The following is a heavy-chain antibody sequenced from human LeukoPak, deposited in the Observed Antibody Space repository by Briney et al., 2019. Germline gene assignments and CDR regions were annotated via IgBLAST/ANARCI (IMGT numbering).Heavy chain of an antibody. CDR3: ARGDYYDSSGPLFDY. CDR1: GYTFTGYY. J-gene: IGHJ4*02. D-gene: IGHD3-22*01. V-gene: IGHV1-46*01. Sequence: ASVKVYCKASGYTFTGYYMQWVRQAPGQGLEWMGIINPSGGSTSYAQKFQGRVTMTRDTSTSTVYMELSSLRSEDTAVYYCARGDYYDSSGPLFDYWGQGTLVTVSS. CDR2: INPSGGST.